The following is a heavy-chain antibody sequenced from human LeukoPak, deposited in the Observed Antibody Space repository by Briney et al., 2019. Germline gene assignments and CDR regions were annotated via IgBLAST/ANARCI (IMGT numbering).Heavy chain of an antibody. Sequence: GASVKVSCKASGYTSTSYDINWVRQATGQGLEWMEWMNPNSGNTGYAQKFQGRVTMTRNTSISTAYMELSSLRSEDTAVYYCAGGNWRELYYYYMDVWGKGTTVTVSS. CDR2: MNPNSGNT. CDR3: AGGNWRELYYYYMDV. J-gene: IGHJ6*03. D-gene: IGHD1-1*01. V-gene: IGHV1-8*01. CDR1: GYTSTSYD.